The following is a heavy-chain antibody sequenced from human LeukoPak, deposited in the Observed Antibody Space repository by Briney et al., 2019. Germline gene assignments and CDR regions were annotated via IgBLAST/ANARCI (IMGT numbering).Heavy chain of an antibody. Sequence: GGSLRLSCAASGFTFSSYAMHWVRQAPGKGLEWVAVISYDGSNKYYADSVKGRFTISRDNSKNTLYLQMNSLRAEDTAVYYCARTGGSSEYYFDYWGQGTLVTVSS. V-gene: IGHV3-30-3*01. J-gene: IGHJ4*02. CDR2: ISYDGSNK. D-gene: IGHD2-15*01. CDR3: ARTGGSSEYYFDY. CDR1: GFTFSSYA.